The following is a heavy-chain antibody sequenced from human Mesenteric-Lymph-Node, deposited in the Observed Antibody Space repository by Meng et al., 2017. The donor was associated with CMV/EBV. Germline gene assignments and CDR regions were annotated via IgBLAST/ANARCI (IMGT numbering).Heavy chain of an antibody. V-gene: IGHV3-7*01. D-gene: IGHD3-3*01. CDR2: IKQDGSEK. J-gene: IGHJ4*02. CDR3: ARDLTYDFWSGIDY. Sequence: GGSLRLSCAASGFTFSSYWMSWVRQAPGKGLEWVANIKQDGSEKYYVDSVKGRFTISRDNAKNSLYLQMNSLRAEDTAVYYCARDLTYDFWSGIDYWGQGTLVTVSS. CDR1: GFTFSSYW.